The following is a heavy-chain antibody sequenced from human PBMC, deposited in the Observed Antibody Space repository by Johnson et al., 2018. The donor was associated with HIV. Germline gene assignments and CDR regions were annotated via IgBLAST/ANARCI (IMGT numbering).Heavy chain of an antibody. CDR2: INSDGSST. V-gene: IGHV3-20*04. CDR3: AKGMWGHDAFDI. CDR1: GFTFDDYG. D-gene: IGHD1-26*01. J-gene: IGHJ3*02. Sequence: VQLVESGGGVVRPGGSLRLSCAASGFTFDDYGMSWVRQAPGKGLEWVSRINSDGSSTSYADSVKGRFTISRDNAKNSLYLQMNSLRAEDTAVYYCAKGMWGHDAFDIWGQGTMVTVSS.